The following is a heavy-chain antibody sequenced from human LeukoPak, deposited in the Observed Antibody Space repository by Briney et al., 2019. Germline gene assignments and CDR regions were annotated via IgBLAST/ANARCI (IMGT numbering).Heavy chain of an antibody. V-gene: IGHV3-23*01. Sequence: GGSLRLSCAASGFTFSSYWMHWVRQAPGKGLEWVSAISGSGGSTYYADSVKGRFTISRDNSKNTLYLQMNSLRAEDTAVYYCAKDQDGLKAFDIWGQGTMVTVSS. CDR1: GFTFSSYW. CDR2: ISGSGGST. J-gene: IGHJ3*02. CDR3: AKDQDGLKAFDI.